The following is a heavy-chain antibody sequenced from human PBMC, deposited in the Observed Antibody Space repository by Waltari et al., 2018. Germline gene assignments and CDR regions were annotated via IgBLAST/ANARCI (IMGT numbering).Heavy chain of an antibody. CDR3: MRQVLGYCTSAACRRLES. V-gene: IGHV4-38-2*01. D-gene: IGHD2-2*03. Sequence: QVQLQESGPGLVKPSETLSLTCDVSGYSINSGYYWGWIRQPPGKGLEWIATIYHGGTTFYNPSLKSRLTISMDTSKNQFSLKRKSVTAADTAVYHCMRQVLGYCTSAACRRLESWGQGTLVSVSS. J-gene: IGHJ4*02. CDR2: IYHGGTT. CDR1: GYSINSGYY.